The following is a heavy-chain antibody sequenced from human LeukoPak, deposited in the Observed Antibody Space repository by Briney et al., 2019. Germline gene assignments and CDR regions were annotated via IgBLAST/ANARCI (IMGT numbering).Heavy chain of an antibody. CDR1: GYTFTSYD. D-gene: IGHD5-18*01. V-gene: IGHV1-8*01. Sequence: ASVTVSCTASGYTFTSYDIDWVRQATGQGLEWMGWMNPNSGNTGYAQKFQGRVTMTRNTSISTAYMELSSLRSEDTAVYYRARDGIQLWLPPFDYWGQGTLVTVSS. CDR3: ARDGIQLWLPPFDY. CDR2: MNPNSGNT. J-gene: IGHJ4*02.